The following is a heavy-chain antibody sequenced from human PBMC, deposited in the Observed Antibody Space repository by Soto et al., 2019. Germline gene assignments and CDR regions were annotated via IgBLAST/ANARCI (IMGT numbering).Heavy chain of an antibody. CDR2: MNPGSGDT. V-gene: IGHV1-8*02. CDR1: GYTFTNND. D-gene: IGHD5-18*01. J-gene: IGHJ5*02. CDR3: ARMESFGSLNWFDP. Sequence: ASVKVSCKASGYTFTNNDVSWVRQATGQGLEWMGWMNPGSGDTGYAQKFQGRVTMTRDISIATAYMELNSPTSEDTAIYYCARMESFGSLNWFDPWGQGTLVTVSS.